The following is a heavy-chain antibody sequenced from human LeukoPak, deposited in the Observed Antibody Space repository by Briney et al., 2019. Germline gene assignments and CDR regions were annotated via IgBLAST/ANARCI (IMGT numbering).Heavy chain of an antibody. J-gene: IGHJ4*02. Sequence: GGSLRLSCAASGFIVSGDFMNWVRQAPGKGLEWVSSISSSSSYIYYADSVKGRFTISRDNAKNSLYLQMNSLRAEDTAVYYCARETVNSGYDSWGQGTLVTVSS. CDR3: ARETVNSGYDS. V-gene: IGHV3-21*01. CDR2: ISSSSSYI. D-gene: IGHD5-12*01. CDR1: GFIVSGDF.